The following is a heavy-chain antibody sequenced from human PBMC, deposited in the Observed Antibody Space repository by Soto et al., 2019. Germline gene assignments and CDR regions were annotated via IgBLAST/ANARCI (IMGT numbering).Heavy chain of an antibody. J-gene: IGHJ6*02. Sequence: PSETLSLTCTVSGGSISGYYWTWIRQPPGRGLEWIGNIYYSGSTNYSPSLESRVTMSVDTSKNQFSLKLSSVTAADTAVYYCARAIFAFGDYYFGMDVWGQGTTVTVSS. CDR2: IYYSGST. D-gene: IGHD3-10*01. CDR1: GGSISGYY. V-gene: IGHV4-59*01. CDR3: ARAIFAFGDYYFGMDV.